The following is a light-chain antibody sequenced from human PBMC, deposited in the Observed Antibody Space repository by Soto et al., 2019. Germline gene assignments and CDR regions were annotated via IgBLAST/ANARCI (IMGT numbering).Light chain of an antibody. CDR3: SSYTSSSTYV. CDR2: EVS. Sequence: QSALTQPASVSGSPGQSITISCTGTSSDVGGYNYVSWYQQHPGKAPKLMIYEVSNRHSGVSNRFSGSKSGNTASLTISGLQAADEAEYYCSSYTSSSTYVFGTGPKLTVL. V-gene: IGLV2-14*01. CDR1: SSDVGGYNY. J-gene: IGLJ1*01.